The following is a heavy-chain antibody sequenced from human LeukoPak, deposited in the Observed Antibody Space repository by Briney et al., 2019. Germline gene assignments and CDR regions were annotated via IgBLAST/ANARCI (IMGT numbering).Heavy chain of an antibody. CDR3: GTLGSDY. J-gene: IGHJ4*02. V-gene: IGHV3-30*02. Sequence: GGSLRLSCVVSGFSFSSHGMHWVRQAPGKGLEWVAFIRYGGGNTYYADSVRGRFTVSRGISKNTVSLQMNSLGAEDTAVYYCGTLGSDYWGRGTLVTVSS. CDR1: GFSFSSHG. CDR2: IRYGGGNT. D-gene: IGHD2-15*01.